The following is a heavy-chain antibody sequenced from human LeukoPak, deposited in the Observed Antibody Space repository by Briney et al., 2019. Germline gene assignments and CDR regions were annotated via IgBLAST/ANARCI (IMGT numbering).Heavy chain of an antibody. CDR2: FYYSGSA. J-gene: IGHJ3*01. CDR3: ARDPHYHDRSGSFV. CDR1: GGSISSGDYF. D-gene: IGHD3-22*01. Sequence: SETLSLTCTVSGGSISSGDYFWSWIRQPPGKGLEWIGYFYYSGSAYYNPSLKSRVTISVDTSKNQFSLKLSPVTAADTLVYRRARDPHYHDRSGSFVWGQRTMVTVSS. V-gene: IGHV4-30-4*08.